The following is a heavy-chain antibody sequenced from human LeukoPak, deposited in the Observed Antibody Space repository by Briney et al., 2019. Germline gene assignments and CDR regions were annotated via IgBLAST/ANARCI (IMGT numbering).Heavy chain of an antibody. CDR3: AKRSGTYYGMDV. D-gene: IGHD1-26*01. CDR2: ISGSGGST. J-gene: IGHJ6*02. V-gene: IGHV3-23*01. Sequence: GGSLRLSGAASGFPFSSYAMSWVRQAPGKGLEWVSAISGSGGSTYYADSVKGRFTISRDNSKNTLYLQMNSLRAEDTAVYYCAKRSGTYYGMDVWGQGTTVTVSS. CDR1: GFPFSSYA.